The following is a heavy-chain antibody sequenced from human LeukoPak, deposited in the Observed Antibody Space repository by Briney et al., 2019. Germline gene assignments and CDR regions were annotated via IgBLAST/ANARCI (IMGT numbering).Heavy chain of an antibody. CDR2: IKSKAYGGTT. D-gene: IGHD3-10*01. V-gene: IGHV3-15*01. CDR1: GFTFSNAW. J-gene: IGHJ4*02. CDR3: TRVAPPFMVRGPSDY. Sequence: GGSLRLSCAASGFTFSNAWMSWVRQAPGKGLEWVGRIKSKAYGGTTEYAASVKGRFTISRDDSKSIAYLQMNSLKTEDTAVYYCTRVAPPFMVRGPSDYWGQGTLVTVSS.